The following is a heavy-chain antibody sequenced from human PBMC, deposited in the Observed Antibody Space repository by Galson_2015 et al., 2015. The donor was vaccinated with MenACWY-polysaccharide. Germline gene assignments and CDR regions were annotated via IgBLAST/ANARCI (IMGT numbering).Heavy chain of an antibody. V-gene: IGHV5-51*01. CDR3: ARLKAPAGTLFEY. CDR1: GQSFATHW. Sequence: KVSCKGSGQSFATHWIGWVRQMPGGGLELVGIIYPGDSDVRYSPSSEGQVTISADKSDNTAHLQWNNLKASDTAMYYCARLKAPAGTLFEYWGQGTLVTVSS. D-gene: IGHD6-13*01. J-gene: IGHJ4*02. CDR2: IYPGDSDV.